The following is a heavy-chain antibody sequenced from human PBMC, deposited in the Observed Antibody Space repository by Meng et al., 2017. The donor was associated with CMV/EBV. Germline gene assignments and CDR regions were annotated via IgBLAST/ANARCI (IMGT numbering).Heavy chain of an antibody. J-gene: IGHJ5*02. CDR2: IRSKANSSAT. CDR1: GFTFSGSA. V-gene: IGHV3-73*01. D-gene: IGHD6-13*01. CDR3: TSCYFSSSWYWFDP. Sequence: GESLKISCAASGFTFSGSAMHWVRQASGKGLEWVGRIRSKANSSATAYAASVKGRFTISRDDSKNTAYLQMNSLKTEDTTVYYCTSCYFSSSWYWFDPWGQGTLVTVSS.